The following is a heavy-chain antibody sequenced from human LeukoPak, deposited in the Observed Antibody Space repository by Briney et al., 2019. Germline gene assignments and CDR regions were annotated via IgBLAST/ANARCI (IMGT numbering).Heavy chain of an antibody. CDR2: IYYSGRT. CDR3: ARDGKHYDLLTGYSHDAFDI. D-gene: IGHD3-9*01. J-gene: IGHJ3*02. CDR1: GGSISSYY. Sequence: SETLSLTCTVSGGSISSYYWSWIRQPPGKGLEWIGYIYYSGRTNYNPSLTSRVTISLDTSKNQFSLRLSSVTAADTAVYYCARDGKHYDLLTGYSHDAFDIWGQGTMVTVSS. V-gene: IGHV4-59*01.